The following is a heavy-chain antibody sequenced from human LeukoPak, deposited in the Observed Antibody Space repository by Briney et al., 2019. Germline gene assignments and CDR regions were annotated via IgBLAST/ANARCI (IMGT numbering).Heavy chain of an antibody. Sequence: PGGSLRLSCAASGFIFSSYSMNWVRQAPGKGLEWVSSISSSSSYIYYADSMKGRFTISRDDSKNTAYLQMNSLKTDDTAVYYCTRHVDVGSSPNWGQGTLVTVSS. CDR2: ISSSSSYI. V-gene: IGHV3-21*04. CDR3: TRHVDVGSSPN. D-gene: IGHD1-26*01. J-gene: IGHJ4*02. CDR1: GFIFSSYS.